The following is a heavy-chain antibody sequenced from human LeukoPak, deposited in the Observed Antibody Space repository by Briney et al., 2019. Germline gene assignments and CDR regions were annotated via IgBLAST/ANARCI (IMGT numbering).Heavy chain of an antibody. CDR2: ISSSSSYI. CDR3: AKGSGDPPFDY. Sequence: GGSLRLSCVASGVTFSSYSMNWVRQAPGKGLEWVSYISSSSSYIYYADSVKGRFTISRDNAKNSLYLQMNSLRAEDTAVYYCAKGSGDPPFDYWGQGTLVTVSS. V-gene: IGHV3-21*04. J-gene: IGHJ4*02. CDR1: GVTFSSYS. D-gene: IGHD4-17*01.